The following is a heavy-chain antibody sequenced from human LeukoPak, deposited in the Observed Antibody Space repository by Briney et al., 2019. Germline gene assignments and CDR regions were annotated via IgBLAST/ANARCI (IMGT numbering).Heavy chain of an antibody. Sequence: PGGSLRLSCSASGFTFSSYSMHWVRQAPGKGLECVSAISSNGGSTYYADSVKGRFTLSRDNSKNTLYLQMSSLRAEDTAVYYCVKDVPKRRYGYGYDYWGQGALVTVSS. CDR1: GFTFSSYS. CDR2: ISSNGGST. J-gene: IGHJ4*02. V-gene: IGHV3-64D*06. D-gene: IGHD5-18*01. CDR3: VKDVPKRRYGYGYDY.